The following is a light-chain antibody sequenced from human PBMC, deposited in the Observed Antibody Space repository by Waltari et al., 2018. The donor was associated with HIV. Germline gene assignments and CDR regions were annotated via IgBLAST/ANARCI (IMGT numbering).Light chain of an antibody. CDR1: NIGSKS. Sequence: SYVLTQPPSVSVAPRQTARITCGVNNIGSKSVHWYQQKPGQAPVLVINDDSARPSGIPERFSGSNAGNTATLTISRVEAGDEADYYCQVGDSSSDHFYVFGTGTKVTVL. CDR2: DDS. CDR3: QVGDSSSDHFYV. J-gene: IGLJ1*01. V-gene: IGLV3-21*02.